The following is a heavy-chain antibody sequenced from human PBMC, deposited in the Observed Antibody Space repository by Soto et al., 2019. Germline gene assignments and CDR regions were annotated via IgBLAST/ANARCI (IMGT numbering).Heavy chain of an antibody. D-gene: IGHD1-1*01. CDR3: ARWGLYNRTDDAFDI. CDR2: IYYSGST. Sequence: TLSLTCTVSGGSISSCGYYWSCIRQHPGKGLEWIGYIYYSGSTYYNPSLKSRATISVDTSKNQFSLKLSSVTAADTAVYYCARWGLYNRTDDAFDIWGQGTMVTVSS. V-gene: IGHV4-31*03. CDR1: GGSISSCGYY. J-gene: IGHJ3*02.